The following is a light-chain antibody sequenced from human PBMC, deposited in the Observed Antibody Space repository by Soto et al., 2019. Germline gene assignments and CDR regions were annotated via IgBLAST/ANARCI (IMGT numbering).Light chain of an antibody. CDR3: QQYDNWPVT. Sequence: ERVMTQSPATLSVSPGERATLSCRASQSVSSNLAWYQQKPGQAPRLLIYGASTRATDIPARFSGSGSGTEFTLTINSLQSEDFAIYYCQQYDNWPVTFGGGTKVDIK. V-gene: IGKV3-15*01. J-gene: IGKJ4*01. CDR1: QSVSSN. CDR2: GAS.